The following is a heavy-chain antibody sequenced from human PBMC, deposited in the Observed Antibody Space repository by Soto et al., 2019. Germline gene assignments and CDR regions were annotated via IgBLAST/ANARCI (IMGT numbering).Heavy chain of an antibody. Sequence: ASETLSLTCTISGGSISNGDYYWNRIRQSPGKGLEWIGYIYYSGSTYYNPSLKSRVTMFVDTSNNQFSPKLTSVTVADTAVYYCAREPVPDHVYYGLDVWGQGTTVTVSS. CDR1: GGSISNGDYY. CDR3: AREPVPDHVYYGLDV. CDR2: IYYSGST. V-gene: IGHV4-30-4*01. J-gene: IGHJ6*02. D-gene: IGHD2-8*01.